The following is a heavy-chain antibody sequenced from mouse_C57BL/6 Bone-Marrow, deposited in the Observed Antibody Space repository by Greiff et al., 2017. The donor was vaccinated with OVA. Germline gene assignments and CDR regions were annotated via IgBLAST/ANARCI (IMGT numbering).Heavy chain of an antibody. J-gene: IGHJ4*01. V-gene: IGHV7-1*01. CDR3: ARESYYSTYYYAMDY. Sequence: DVKLVESGGGLVQSGRSLRLSCATSGFTFSDFYMEWVRQAPGKGLEWIAASRNKANDYTTEYSASVKGRFIVSRDTSQSILYLQMNALRAEDTAIYYCARESYYSTYYYAMDYWGQGTSVTVSS. D-gene: IGHD2-5*01. CDR2: SRNKANDYTT. CDR1: GFTFSDFY.